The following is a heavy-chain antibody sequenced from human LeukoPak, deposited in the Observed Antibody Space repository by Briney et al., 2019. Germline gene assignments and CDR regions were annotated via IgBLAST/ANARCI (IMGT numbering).Heavy chain of an antibody. CDR3: ARGAETDGYNYDY. D-gene: IGHD5-24*01. Sequence: GESLKTSCKGSGYSFTSYWIGWVRQMPGKGLEWMGIIYPGDSDTRYSPSFQGQVTISADKSISTAYLQWSSLKASDTAMYYCARGAETDGYNYDYWGQGTLVTVSS. CDR2: IYPGDSDT. J-gene: IGHJ4*02. CDR1: GYSFTSYW. V-gene: IGHV5-51*01.